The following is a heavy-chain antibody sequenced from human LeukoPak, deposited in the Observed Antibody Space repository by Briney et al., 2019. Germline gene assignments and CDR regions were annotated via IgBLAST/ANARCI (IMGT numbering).Heavy chain of an antibody. V-gene: IGHV3-33*01. CDR2: IWYDGSNK. D-gene: IGHD3-16*02. CDR1: GFTFSSYG. CDR3: ARELYDYVWGSYRAHDAFDI. Sequence: PGRSLTLTCAASGFTFSSYGMHWVRQAPGKGLEWVAVIWYDGSNKYYADSVNGRFIILSDNSNNTLYLLMNSLRAEDTAVYYCARELYDYVWGSYRAHDAFDIWGQGTMVTVSS. J-gene: IGHJ3*02.